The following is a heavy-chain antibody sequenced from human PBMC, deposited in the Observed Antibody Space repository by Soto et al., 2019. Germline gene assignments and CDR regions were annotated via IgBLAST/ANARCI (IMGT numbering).Heavy chain of an antibody. V-gene: IGHV4-34*01. CDR2: INHSGST. Sequence: QVQLQQWGAGLLKPSETLSLTCAVYGGSFSGYYWSWIRQPPGKGLEWIGEINHSGSTNYNPSLKSRVTISVDTSKNQFSLKLRSVTAADTAVYYCAGGGYSGLSYWGQGTLVTVSS. J-gene: IGHJ4*02. D-gene: IGHD6-13*01. CDR3: AGGGYSGLSY. CDR1: GGSFSGYY.